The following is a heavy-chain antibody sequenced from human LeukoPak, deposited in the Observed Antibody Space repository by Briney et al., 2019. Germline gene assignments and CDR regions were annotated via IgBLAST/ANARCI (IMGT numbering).Heavy chain of an antibody. CDR2: VYHSGST. CDR1: GGSISSSNR. CDR3: ARGNRVGATSSDY. V-gene: IGHV4-4*02. Sequence: SETLSLTCAVSGGSISSSNRWSWVRQPPGKGLEWIGEVYHSGSTNYNPSLKSRVTISVDKSKNQFSLKLSSVTAADTAVYYCARGNRVGATSSDYWGQGTLVTVSS. J-gene: IGHJ4*02. D-gene: IGHD1-26*01.